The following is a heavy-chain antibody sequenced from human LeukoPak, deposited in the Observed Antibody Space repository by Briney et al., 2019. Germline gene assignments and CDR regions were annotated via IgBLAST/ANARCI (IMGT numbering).Heavy chain of an antibody. CDR3: ARLIAAAGIDY. Sequence: ASVKVSCKASGYTFTSYGISWVRQAPGQGLEWMGWISAYNGNPNYAQKLQGRHTMTTDTSTSTAYVELRSLRSVGTAVYYCARLIAAAGIDYWGQGTLVTVSS. CDR1: GYTFTSYG. D-gene: IGHD6-13*01. V-gene: IGHV1-18*01. J-gene: IGHJ4*02. CDR2: ISAYNGNP.